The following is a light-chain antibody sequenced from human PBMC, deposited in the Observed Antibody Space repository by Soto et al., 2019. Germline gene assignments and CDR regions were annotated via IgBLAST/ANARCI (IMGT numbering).Light chain of an antibody. CDR3: HSYDGGLRVAV. Sequence: QSVLTQPPSVSGAPGQRVAISCTGSSSNIGAGYDVHWYQQLPGTAPKLLIYGNSNRPSGVPDRFSGSKSGTSASLAITGLQAEDEADYYCHSYDGGLRVAVFGGGTQLTVL. J-gene: IGLJ2*01. CDR1: SSNIGAGYD. V-gene: IGLV1-40*01. CDR2: GNS.